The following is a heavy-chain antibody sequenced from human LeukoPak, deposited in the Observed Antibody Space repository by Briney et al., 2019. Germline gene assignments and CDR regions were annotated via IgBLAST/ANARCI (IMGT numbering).Heavy chain of an antibody. D-gene: IGHD6-13*01. V-gene: IGHV3-9*01. CDR2: ISWNSGSI. J-gene: IGHJ4*02. Sequence: GGSLRLSCAASGFTFDDYAMLWVRQAPGKGLEWVSGISWNSGSIGYADSVKGRFTISRDNAKNSLYLQMNSLRAEDTALYYCAKDMEAAGSLGDYWGQGTLVTVSS. CDR3: AKDMEAAGSLGDY. CDR1: GFTFDDYA.